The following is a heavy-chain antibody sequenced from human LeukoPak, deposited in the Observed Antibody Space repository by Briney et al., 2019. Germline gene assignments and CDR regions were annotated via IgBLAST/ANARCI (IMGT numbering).Heavy chain of an antibody. CDR1: GGSISSGNYY. J-gene: IGHJ4*02. Sequence: PSETLSLTCTVSGGSISSGNYYWSWIRQSAGKGLEWIGRIYTSGTTTYNPSLKSRVTISVDTSKNQFSLKLSSVTAADTAVYYCARQVYHQSSIVGRPKVFENCYFDYWGQGTLVTVSS. D-gene: IGHD1-26*01. CDR3: ARQVYHQSSIVGRPKVFENCYFDY. V-gene: IGHV4-61*02. CDR2: IYTSGTT.